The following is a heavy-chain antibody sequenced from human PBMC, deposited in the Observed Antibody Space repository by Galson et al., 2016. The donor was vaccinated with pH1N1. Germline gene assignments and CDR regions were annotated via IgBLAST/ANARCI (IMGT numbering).Heavy chain of an antibody. V-gene: IGHV3-9*01. CDR1: GFSFNDYA. CDR3: AKDLGPFGSGSLAH. CDR2: TSWSTGMK. Sequence: SLRLSCAGSGFSFNDYAMHWVRQPPGKGLEWTTGTSWSTGMKGYADSVKGRFTISRDNARNSLYLEMNSLRPEDTAFYYCAKDLGPFGSGSLAHWGQGILVTVSS. J-gene: IGHJ5*02. D-gene: IGHD3-10*01.